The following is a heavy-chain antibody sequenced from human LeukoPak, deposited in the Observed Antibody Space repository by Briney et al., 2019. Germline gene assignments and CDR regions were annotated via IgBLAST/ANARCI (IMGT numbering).Heavy chain of an antibody. J-gene: IGHJ5*02. Sequence: GESLKITCKGSGYSVTSYWIGWERQMIWKNLYWMRIIYPGDSDTRYSPSFQGQVTISADKSISTAYLQWSSLKASDTAMYYCARGPYYDFWSGPDANWFDPWGQGTLVTVSS. CDR1: GYSVTSYW. CDR2: IYPGDSDT. V-gene: IGHV5-51*01. D-gene: IGHD3-3*01. CDR3: ARGPYYDFWSGPDANWFDP.